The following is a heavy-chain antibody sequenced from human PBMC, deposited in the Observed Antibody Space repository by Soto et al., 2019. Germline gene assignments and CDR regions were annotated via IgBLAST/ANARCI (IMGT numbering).Heavy chain of an antibody. J-gene: IGHJ4*02. CDR2: IYYSGST. CDR1: GGSISSSSYY. CDR3: ARLIIVGAPDY. Sequence: QLQLQESGPGLVKPSETLSLTCTVSGGSISSSSYYWGWIRQPPGKGLEWIGSIYYSGSTYYNPSLKSRVTISVDTSKNQFSLKLSSVTAADTAVYYCARLIIVGAPDYWGQGTLVTVSS. D-gene: IGHD1-26*01. V-gene: IGHV4-39*01.